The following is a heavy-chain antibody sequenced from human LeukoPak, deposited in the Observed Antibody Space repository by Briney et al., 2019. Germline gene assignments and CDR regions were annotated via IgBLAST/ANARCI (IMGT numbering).Heavy chain of an antibody. J-gene: IGHJ4*02. Sequence: SQSLSLTFSVSGGYISTTNYYWGWIRQSPGKGREGIGNIDDSASTYYNPSLKSRFSLSIDTSMNQFSLKVNSLTVEDTAVYYCARFFYYDASRPPFWGQGTLVAVSS. V-gene: IGHV4-39*01. CDR3: ARFFYYDASRPPF. CDR2: IDDSAST. D-gene: IGHD3-16*01. CDR1: GGYISTTNYY.